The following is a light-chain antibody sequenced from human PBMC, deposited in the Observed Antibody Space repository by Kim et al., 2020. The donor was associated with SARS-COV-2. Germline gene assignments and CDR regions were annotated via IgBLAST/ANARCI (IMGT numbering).Light chain of an antibody. V-gene: IGKV3-15*01. Sequence: SVSPVEEARLPCRASQSVSSNLAWYQQKPGQAPRLLIYGASTRATGIPARFGGSGSGTEFTLTISSLQSEDSAVYYCHQYNSWPRTFGQGTKLEI. J-gene: IGKJ2*01. CDR3: HQYNSWPRT. CDR2: GAS. CDR1: QSVSSN.